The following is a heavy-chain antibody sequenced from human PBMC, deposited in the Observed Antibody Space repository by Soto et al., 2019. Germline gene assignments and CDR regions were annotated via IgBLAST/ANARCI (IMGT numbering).Heavy chain of an antibody. J-gene: IGHJ4*02. D-gene: IGHD1-26*01. CDR1: GGSISSSSYY. Sequence: PSETLSLTCTVSGGSISSSSYYWGWIRQPPGKGLEWIGSIYYSGSTHYDPSLKSRVTISVDTSKNQFSLKLSSVTAADTAVYYCARQVDGRVPFDYWGQGTLVTVSS. CDR3: ARQVDGRVPFDY. CDR2: IYYSGST. V-gene: IGHV4-39*01.